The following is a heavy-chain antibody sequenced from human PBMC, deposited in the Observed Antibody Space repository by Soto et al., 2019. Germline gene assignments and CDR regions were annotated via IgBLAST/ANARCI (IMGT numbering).Heavy chain of an antibody. CDR1: GYSFTSYW. CDR2: IYPGDSDT. J-gene: IGHJ6*02. D-gene: IGHD6-19*01. CDR3: ASSGWYEYYYYGMDV. V-gene: IGHV5-51*01. Sequence: PGESLKISCKGSGYSFTSYWIGWVRQMPGKGLEWMGIIYPGDSDTRYSPSFQGQVTISADKSISTAYLQWSSLKASDTAMYYCASSGWYEYYYYGMDVWGQGTTVTVSS.